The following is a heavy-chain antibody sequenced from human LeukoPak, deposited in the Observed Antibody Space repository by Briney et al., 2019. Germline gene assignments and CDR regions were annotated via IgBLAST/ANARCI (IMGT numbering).Heavy chain of an antibody. V-gene: IGHV3-30*18. J-gene: IGHJ4*02. D-gene: IGHD2-2*02. CDR2: ISYDGGKK. CDR3: AKEPIPSPY. CDR1: GFTFSSHD. Sequence: PGRSLRLSCAASGFTFSSHDMHWVRQAPGKGLEWVAIISYDGGKKDYADSVKGRFTISRDNSKNTLYLQMNSLRAEDTAVYYCAKEPIPSPYWGQGTLVTVSS.